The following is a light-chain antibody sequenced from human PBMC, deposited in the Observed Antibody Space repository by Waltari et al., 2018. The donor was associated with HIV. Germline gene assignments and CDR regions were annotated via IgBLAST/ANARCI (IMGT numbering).Light chain of an antibody. J-gene: IGKJ4*01. CDR1: QGVSIN. Sequence: EVVMTQSPATLSVSPGERATLSCRASQGVSINLAWHQQKPGQAPRLLLYGASTRATGIPARFSGSGAGTEFTLTISSLQSEDVAVYYCQQYNDWPLTFGGGTKVEIK. V-gene: IGKV3-15*01. CDR2: GAS. CDR3: QQYNDWPLT.